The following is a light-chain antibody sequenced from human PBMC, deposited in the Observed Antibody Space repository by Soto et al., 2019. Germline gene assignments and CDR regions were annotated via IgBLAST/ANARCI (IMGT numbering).Light chain of an antibody. CDR2: EVY. CDR3: ISHAATNTAV. CDR1: SSDIGAYNY. Sequence: QSALTQPPSASGSPGQSVTISCTGTSSDIGAYNYASWYQQYPDKAPKLIIYEVYKRPSGVPDRFSGSKSGNTASLTVSGLLGDDEADYYCISHAATNTAVFGGGTKVTVL. J-gene: IGLJ2*01. V-gene: IGLV2-8*01.